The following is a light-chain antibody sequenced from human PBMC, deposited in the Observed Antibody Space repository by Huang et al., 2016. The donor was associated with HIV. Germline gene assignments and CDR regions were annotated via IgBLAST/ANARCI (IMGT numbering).Light chain of an antibody. CDR1: QSLFNRSNNKNY. CDR2: WAS. V-gene: IGKV4-1*01. Sequence: DIVMTQSPDSLTVSLGERATINCTSSQSLFNRSNNKNYLAWYQQKPGQPPKLIMYWASTGEAWVPDQFRGSGSGTDFTLTISSPQAEDVAIYYCQQYYYTPLTFGQGTKLEIK. CDR3: QQYYYTPLT. J-gene: IGKJ2*01.